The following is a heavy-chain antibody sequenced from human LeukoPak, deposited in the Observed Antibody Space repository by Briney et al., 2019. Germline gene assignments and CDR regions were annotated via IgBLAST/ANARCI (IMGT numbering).Heavy chain of an antibody. Sequence: SESLSLTCTVSGGSISSSSYYWGWIRQPPGKGLEWSGSSYYSGSTYYNPAVKSRVTISVDTSKNQFSLKLSSVTGADTAVYYCARVTGFHNLFDPWGQGTLVTVSS. D-gene: IGHD2-21*02. CDR2: SYYSGST. CDR3: ARVTGFHNLFDP. J-gene: IGHJ5*02. V-gene: IGHV4-39*01. CDR1: GGSISSSSYY.